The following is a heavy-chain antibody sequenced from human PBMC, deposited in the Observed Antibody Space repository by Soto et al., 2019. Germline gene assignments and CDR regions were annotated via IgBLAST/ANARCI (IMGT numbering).Heavy chain of an antibody. J-gene: IGHJ3*02. V-gene: IGHV4-59*01. D-gene: IGHD2-2*01. CDR1: GGSISSDY. CDR2: IYYSGST. Sequence: PSETLSLTCTVSGGSISSDYWSWIRQPPGKGLEWIGYIYYSGSTNYNPSLKSRVTISVDTSKNQFSLKLSSVTAADTAVYYCARGRGGWFINQLLNAFDIWGQGTMVTVSS. CDR3: ARGRGGWFINQLLNAFDI.